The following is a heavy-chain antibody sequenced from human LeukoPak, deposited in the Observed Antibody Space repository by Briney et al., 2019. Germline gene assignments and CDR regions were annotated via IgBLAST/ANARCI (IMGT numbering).Heavy chain of an antibody. CDR1: GGSISSTSYY. D-gene: IGHD3-16*01. J-gene: IGHJ4*02. Sequence: SETLSLTCTVSGGSISSTSYYWGWIRQPPGKGLEWIGSIYYSGSTYYNPSLKSRVTISVDTSKNQFSLKLSSVTAADTAVYYCASGAAYMIRGLYFDYWGQGTLVTVSS. CDR3: ASGAAYMIRGLYFDY. V-gene: IGHV4-39*01. CDR2: IYYSGST.